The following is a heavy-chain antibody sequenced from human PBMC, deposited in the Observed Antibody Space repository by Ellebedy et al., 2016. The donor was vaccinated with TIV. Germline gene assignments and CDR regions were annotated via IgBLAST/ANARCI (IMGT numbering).Heavy chain of an antibody. CDR3: ARYDYGDSALYYYGMDV. CDR2: ISSSSSYI. J-gene: IGHJ6*02. D-gene: IGHD4-17*01. Sequence: GESLKISCAASGFTFSSYSMNWVRQAPGKGLEWVSSISSSSSYIYYADSVKGRFTISRDNAKNSLYLQMNSLRAEDTAVYYCARYDYGDSALYYYGMDVWGQGTTVTVSS. CDR1: GFTFSSYS. V-gene: IGHV3-21*01.